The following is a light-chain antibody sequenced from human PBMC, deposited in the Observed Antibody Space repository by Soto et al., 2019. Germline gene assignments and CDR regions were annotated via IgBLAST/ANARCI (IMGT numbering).Light chain of an antibody. CDR2: EVS. CDR3: SSYTSSSTDVV. CDR1: SSDVGGYNY. Sequence: QSVLTQPASVSGSPGQSITISCTGTSSDVGGYNYVSWYQQHPGKAPKLMIYEVSNRPSGVSNRFSGSKSDNTASLTISGLQAEDEADYYCSSYTSSSTDVVFGGGTKVTVL. J-gene: IGLJ2*01. V-gene: IGLV2-14*01.